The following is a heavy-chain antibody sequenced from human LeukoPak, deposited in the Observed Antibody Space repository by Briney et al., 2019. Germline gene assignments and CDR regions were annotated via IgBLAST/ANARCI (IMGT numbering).Heavy chain of an antibody. D-gene: IGHD4-17*01. Sequence: PGRSLRLSCAASGFTFSSYGMHWVRQAPGKGLEWVAVIWYDGSNKYYADSVKGRFTISRDNSKNTPYLQMNSLRAEDTAVYYCARDLLGRDYGYYYYGMDVWGQGTTVTVSS. CDR3: ARDLLGRDYGYYYYGMDV. V-gene: IGHV3-33*01. J-gene: IGHJ6*02. CDR1: GFTFSSYG. CDR2: IWYDGSNK.